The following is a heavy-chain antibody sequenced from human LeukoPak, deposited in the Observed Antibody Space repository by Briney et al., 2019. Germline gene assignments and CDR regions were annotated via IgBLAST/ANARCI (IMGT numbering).Heavy chain of an antibody. Sequence: GGSLRLSCAASGFTFSSYWMSWVRQAPGKGLEWVANIKKDGSEKYYVDSVKGRFTISRDNAKNSLYLQMNSLRAEDTAVYYCARDIEGAATGLFDYWGQGTLVTVSS. CDR2: IKKDGSEK. CDR3: ARDIEGAATGLFDY. J-gene: IGHJ4*02. D-gene: IGHD6-13*01. V-gene: IGHV3-7*01. CDR1: GFTFSSYW.